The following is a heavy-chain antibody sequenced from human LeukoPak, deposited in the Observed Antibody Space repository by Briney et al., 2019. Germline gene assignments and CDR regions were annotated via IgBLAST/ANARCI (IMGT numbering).Heavy chain of an antibody. CDR3: AREPGSGIVVVPDAFDY. Sequence: SETLSLTCTVSGGSISSSSYYWGWIRQPPRKGLEWIGRIYYSGSTYYNPSLKSRVTISVDTSKNQFSLKLSSVTGADTAVYYCAREPGSGIVVVPDAFDYWGQGTLVTVSS. V-gene: IGHV4-39*07. D-gene: IGHD2-2*01. CDR2: IYYSGST. J-gene: IGHJ4*02. CDR1: GGSISSSSYY.